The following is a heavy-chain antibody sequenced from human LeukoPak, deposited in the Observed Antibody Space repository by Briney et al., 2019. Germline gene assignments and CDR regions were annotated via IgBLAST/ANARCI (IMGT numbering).Heavy chain of an antibody. J-gene: IGHJ3*02. CDR1: GGSISSYY. CDR2: IYTSGST. Sequence: PSETLSLTCTVSGGSISSYYWSWIRQPAGKGLEWIGRIYTSGSTNYNPSLKSRVTMSVDTSKNQFSLKLSSVTAADTAVYYCARRGGAAVPGAFDIWGQGTMVTVSS. D-gene: IGHD6-13*01. V-gene: IGHV4-4*07. CDR3: ARRGGAAVPGAFDI.